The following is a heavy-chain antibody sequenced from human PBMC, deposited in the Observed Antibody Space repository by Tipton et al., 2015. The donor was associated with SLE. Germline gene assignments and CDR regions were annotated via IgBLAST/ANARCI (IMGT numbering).Heavy chain of an antibody. CDR2: IYYSGST. D-gene: IGHD5-12*01. CDR1: GGSISSSSYY. J-gene: IGHJ5*02. V-gene: IGHV4-39*07. CDR3: ARDISYDSWFDP. Sequence: TLSLTCTVSGGSISSSSYYWGWIRQPPGKGLEWIGSIYYSGSTNYNPSLKSRVTMSVDTSKNQFSLKLSSVTAADTAVYYCARDISYDSWFDPWGQGTLVTVSS.